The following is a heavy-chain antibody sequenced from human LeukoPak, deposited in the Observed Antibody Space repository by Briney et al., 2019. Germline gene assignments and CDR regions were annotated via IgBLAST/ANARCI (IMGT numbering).Heavy chain of an antibody. CDR1: GGSISSYY. J-gene: IGHJ4*02. CDR2: IYYSGST. Sequence: KPSETLCLTCTVSGGSISSYYWSRIRQPPGKGLEWIGYIYYSGSTNYNPSLKSRVTISVDTSKNQFSLKLSSVTAADTAVYYCARDSTLRYFDYWGQGTLVTVSS. D-gene: IGHD3-9*01. CDR3: ARDSTLRYFDY. V-gene: IGHV4-59*01.